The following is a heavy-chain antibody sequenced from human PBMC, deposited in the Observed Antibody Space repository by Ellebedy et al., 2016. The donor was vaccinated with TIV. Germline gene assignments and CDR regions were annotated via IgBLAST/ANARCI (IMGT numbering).Heavy chain of an antibody. J-gene: IGHJ6*02. D-gene: IGHD4-17*01. Sequence: SETLSLTXAVYGGSFSGYYWSWIRQPPGKGLEWIGEINHSGSTNYNPSLKSRVTISVDTSKNQFSLKLSSVTAADTAVYYCARETTVTTTLYYYYYGMDVWGQGTTVTVSS. CDR1: GGSFSGYY. CDR3: ARETTVTTTLYYYYYGMDV. V-gene: IGHV4-34*01. CDR2: INHSGST.